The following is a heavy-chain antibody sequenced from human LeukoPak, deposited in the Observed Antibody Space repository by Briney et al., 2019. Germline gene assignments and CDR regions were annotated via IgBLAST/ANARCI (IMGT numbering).Heavy chain of an antibody. Sequence: SETLSLTCAVHGGSFNGYYWNWIRQPPGKGLEWIGEINHSGSTNYNPSLKSRVTISVDTSKNQFSLMLSSVTAADTAVYYCARGRYSRDYVWDSYRFVYWGQGALVTVSS. CDR1: GGSFNGYY. D-gene: IGHD3-16*02. V-gene: IGHV4-34*01. CDR3: ARGRYSRDYVWDSYRFVY. J-gene: IGHJ4*02. CDR2: INHSGST.